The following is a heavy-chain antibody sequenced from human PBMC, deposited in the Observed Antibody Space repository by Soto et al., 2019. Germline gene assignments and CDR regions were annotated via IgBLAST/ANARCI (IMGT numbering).Heavy chain of an antibody. CDR1: GLTFRDYP. CDR2: ISGSAVST. J-gene: IGHJ3*01. CDR3: AKPQSGSYYAAFDV. V-gene: IGHV3-23*01. Sequence: EVHLLESGGGLVQPGGSLRLSCTVSGLTFRDYPMDWVRQAPGKGLEWISRISGSAVSTYYADSVKGRFTISRDNSNNTLYLDMSSLRGEDTAVYYCAKPQSGSYYAAFDVWGQGAMVTVSS. D-gene: IGHD1-26*01.